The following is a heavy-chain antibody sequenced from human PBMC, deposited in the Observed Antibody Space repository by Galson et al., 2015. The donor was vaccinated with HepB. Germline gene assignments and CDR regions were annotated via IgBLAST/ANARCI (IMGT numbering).Heavy chain of an antibody. CDR3: AKDLSGYDSPLDFYYYGMDV. Sequence: SLRLSCAASGFTFSSYAMHWVRPAPGKGLEWVSFRSYEGTYKYDADTVKVRFTISRDSSKNTLYLQMNTLRGEDTAVYYCAKDLSGYDSPLDFYYYGMDVWGQGTTVTVSS. CDR1: GFTFSSYA. CDR2: RSYEGTYK. J-gene: IGHJ6*02. D-gene: IGHD5-12*01. V-gene: IGHV3-30*18.